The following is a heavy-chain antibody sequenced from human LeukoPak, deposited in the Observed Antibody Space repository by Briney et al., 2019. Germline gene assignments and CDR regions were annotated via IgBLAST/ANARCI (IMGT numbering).Heavy chain of an antibody. D-gene: IGHD6-13*01. CDR1: GYTFTSYG. J-gene: IGHJ5*02. CDR2: ISAYNGNT. V-gene: IGHV1-18*01. Sequence: ASAKVSCKASGYTFTSYGISWVRQAPGQGLEWMGWISAYNGNTNYAQKLQGRVTMTTDTSTSTAYMELRSLRSDDTAVYYCIAAAGTKWFDPWGQGTLVTVSS. CDR3: IAAAGTKWFDP.